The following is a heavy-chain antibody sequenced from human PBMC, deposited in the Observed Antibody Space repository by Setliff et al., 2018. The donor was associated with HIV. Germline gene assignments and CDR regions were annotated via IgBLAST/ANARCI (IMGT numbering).Heavy chain of an antibody. D-gene: IGHD3-3*01. Sequence: SLTCSVSGGSISSSGYYWSWIRQHPGEGLDWIGRVYYSGSTDYNPSLQSRATLSIDTSKNQFSLKLTSVIAADTAIYYCARGPFVLRFLERLVYFDYWGQGKLVTVS. CDR1: GGSISSSGYY. CDR3: ARGPFVLRFLERLVYFDY. J-gene: IGHJ4*02. CDR2: VYYSGST. V-gene: IGHV4-31*02.